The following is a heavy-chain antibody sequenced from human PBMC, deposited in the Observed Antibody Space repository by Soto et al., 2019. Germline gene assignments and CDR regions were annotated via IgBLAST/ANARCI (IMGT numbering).Heavy chain of an antibody. Sequence: GGSLRLSCAASGFTFSSYSMNWVRQAPGKGLEWVSSISSSSSYIYYADSVKGRFTISRDNAKNSLYLQMNSLRAEDTAVYYCAREAITTRWFDPWGQGTLVTVSS. CDR3: AREAITTRWFDP. CDR1: GFTFSSYS. J-gene: IGHJ5*02. V-gene: IGHV3-21*01. D-gene: IGHD4-17*01. CDR2: ISSSSSYI.